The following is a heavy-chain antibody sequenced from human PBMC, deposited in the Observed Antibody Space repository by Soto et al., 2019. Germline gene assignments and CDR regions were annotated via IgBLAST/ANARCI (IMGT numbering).Heavy chain of an antibody. CDR2: ISAYNGNT. J-gene: IGHJ3*02. CDR1: GYTFTSYG. V-gene: IGHV1-18*01. D-gene: IGHD3-3*01. CDR3: ARVGKLEWLLSDAFDI. Sequence: ASVKVSCKASGYTFTSYGISWVRQAPGQGLEWMGWISAYNGNTNYAQKLQGRVTMTTDTSTSTAYMELRSLRSDDTAVYYCARVGKLEWLLSDAFDIWGQGTMVTVSS.